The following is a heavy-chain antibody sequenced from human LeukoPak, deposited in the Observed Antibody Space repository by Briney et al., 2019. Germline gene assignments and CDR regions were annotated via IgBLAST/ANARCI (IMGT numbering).Heavy chain of an antibody. CDR2: ISGSGGST. Sequence: GGSLRLSCAASGFTFSSYAMSWVRQAPGKGLEWVSAISGSGGSTYYADSVKGRFTISTDNSKNTLYLQMNSLRPEDTAVYYCAKDRRYYDNSGYFFSAFDIWGLGTMVTVSS. V-gene: IGHV3-23*01. J-gene: IGHJ3*02. CDR1: GFTFSSYA. CDR3: AKDRRYYDNSGYFFSAFDI. D-gene: IGHD3-22*01.